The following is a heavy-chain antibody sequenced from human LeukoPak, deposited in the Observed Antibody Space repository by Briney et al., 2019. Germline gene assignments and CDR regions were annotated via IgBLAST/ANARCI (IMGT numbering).Heavy chain of an antibody. D-gene: IGHD4-11*01. Sequence: GGSLRLSCAASGFTFSSYWMHWVRQAPGKGLVWVSRINTDGSSTIYADSVKGRFTISRDNAKNTLYLQMDSLRAEDAAVYYCANEYSKGDAWGQGTVVTVSS. CDR2: INTDGSST. CDR1: GFTFSSYW. J-gene: IGHJ3*01. CDR3: ANEYSKGDA. V-gene: IGHV3-74*01.